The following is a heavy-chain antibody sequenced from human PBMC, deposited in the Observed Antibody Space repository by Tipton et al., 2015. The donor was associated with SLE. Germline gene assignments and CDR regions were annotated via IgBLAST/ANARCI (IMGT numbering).Heavy chain of an antibody. J-gene: IGHJ3*01. CDR1: KFTFSTYG. Sequence: SLRLSCAASKFTFSTYGMNWVRQAPGKGLEWVSSIGTSGDYKYYVDSVKGRFTVSRDNAENSLYLQMDSLTAEDTAVYYCTRVESTSWAFDVWGQGTIVTVSS. D-gene: IGHD2/OR15-2a*01. CDR3: TRVESTSWAFDV. CDR2: IGTSGDYK. V-gene: IGHV3-21*01.